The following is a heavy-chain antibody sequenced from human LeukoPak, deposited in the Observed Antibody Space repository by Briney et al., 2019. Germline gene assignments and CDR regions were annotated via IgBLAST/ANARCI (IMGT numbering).Heavy chain of an antibody. CDR3: ARGYSSGWLT. Sequence: SETLSLTCTVSGGSISSSSYYWGWIRQPPGKGLEWIGYIYYSGSTNYNPSLKSRVTISVDTSKNQFSLKLSSVTAADTAVYYCARGYSSGWLTWGQGTLATVSS. D-gene: IGHD6-19*01. CDR2: IYYSGST. J-gene: IGHJ5*02. CDR1: GGSISSSSYY. V-gene: IGHV4-61*05.